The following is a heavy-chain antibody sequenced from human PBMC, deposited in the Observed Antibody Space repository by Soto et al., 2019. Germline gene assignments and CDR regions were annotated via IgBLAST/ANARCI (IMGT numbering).Heavy chain of an antibody. V-gene: IGHV3-72*01. J-gene: IGHJ4*02. D-gene: IGHD1-26*01. Sequence: EVQLVESGGGLVQPGGSLRLSCAASGFTFSAHYMDWVRQAPGKGLEWVGRIKNKANSYTTEYAASVEGRFTISREDSQNSLYLQMNSLKTEDTAVYYCDRVSLVGPSGGRYFDYWGQGSQVAVSS. CDR2: IKNKANSYTT. CDR1: GFTFSAHY. CDR3: DRVSLVGPSGGRYFDY.